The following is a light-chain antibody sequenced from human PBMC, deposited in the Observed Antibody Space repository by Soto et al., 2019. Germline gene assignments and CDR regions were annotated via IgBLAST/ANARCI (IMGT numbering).Light chain of an antibody. CDR3: QKYYSSPAT. J-gene: IGKJ3*01. Sequence: DIVMTQSPDSLAVSLGERATLNCKSSQSVLYNANNKNYLAWYQTKPGQPPKLLISWASTRESGVPDRFSGRGSGTDFSLAISSPQAEDVVLYYCQKYYSSPATFGHGTKVDIK. V-gene: IGKV4-1*01. CDR2: WAS. CDR1: QSVLYNANNKNY.